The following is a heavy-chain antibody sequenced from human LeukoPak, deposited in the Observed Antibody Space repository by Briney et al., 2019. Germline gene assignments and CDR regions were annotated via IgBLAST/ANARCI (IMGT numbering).Heavy chain of an antibody. CDR2: ISSSGSTI. CDR1: GFTFSSYE. Sequence: GGSLRLSCAASGFTFSSYEMNWVRQAPGKGPEWVSYISSSGSTIYYADSVKGRFTISRDNAKNSLYLQMNSLRAEDTAVYYCATDPGGSYSSAPDPLSGYWGQGTLVTVSS. D-gene: IGHD1-26*01. CDR3: ATDPGGSYSSAPDPLSGY. V-gene: IGHV3-48*03. J-gene: IGHJ4*02.